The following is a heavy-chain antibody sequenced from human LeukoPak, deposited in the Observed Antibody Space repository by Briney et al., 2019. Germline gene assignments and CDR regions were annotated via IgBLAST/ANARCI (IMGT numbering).Heavy chain of an antibody. D-gene: IGHD3-10*01. Sequence: ASVKVSCKASGYTFTSYYMHWVRQAPGQGLEWMGIINPSGGSTSYAQKLQGRVTMTRDTSTSTVYMELSSLRSEDTAVYYCARGRITMVRDRHYYYYGMDVWGQGTTVTVSS. CDR3: ARGRITMVRDRHYYYYGMDV. CDR1: GYTFTSYY. J-gene: IGHJ6*02. V-gene: IGHV1-46*01. CDR2: INPSGGST.